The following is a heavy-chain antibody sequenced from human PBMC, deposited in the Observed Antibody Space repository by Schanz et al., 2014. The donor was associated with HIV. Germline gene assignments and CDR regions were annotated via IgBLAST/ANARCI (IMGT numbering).Heavy chain of an antibody. V-gene: IGHV3-30*18. D-gene: IGHD3-22*01. CDR1: GFSFDTFG. Sequence: VQLVESGGGVVQPGRSLRLSCAGSGFSFDTFGIHWVRQAPGKGLEWLAVISYDGRNKKFANSVKGRFTISRDNSKNTVYLQMKSLRAEDTAVYYCAKDRNYYDSRYRGKGNYYYYYGMDVWGQGTTVTVSS. CDR2: ISYDGRNK. CDR3: AKDRNYYDSRYRGKGNYYYYYGMDV. J-gene: IGHJ6*02.